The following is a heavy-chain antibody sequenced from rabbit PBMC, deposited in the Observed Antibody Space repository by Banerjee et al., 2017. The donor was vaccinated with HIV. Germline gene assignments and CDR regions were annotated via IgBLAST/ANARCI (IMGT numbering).Heavy chain of an antibody. Sequence: QQQLEESGGGLVKPGGTLTLTCTASGFDFSSNAMCWVRQAPGKGLEWIACIYTGDGNTYYANWAKGRFTISKTSSTTVTLRLNSLTAADTATYFCARGHAGSSWGLDLWGPGTLVTVS. CDR2: IYTGDGNT. D-gene: IGHD8-1*01. J-gene: IGHJ6*01. CDR1: GFDFSSNA. CDR3: ARGHAGSSWGLDL. V-gene: IGHV1S45*01.